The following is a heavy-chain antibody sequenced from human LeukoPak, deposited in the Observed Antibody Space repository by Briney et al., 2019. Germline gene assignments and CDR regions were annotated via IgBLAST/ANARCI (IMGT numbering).Heavy chain of an antibody. CDR3: GRGSGSTFDF. J-gene: IGHJ4*02. Sequence: GGSLRLTCAPSAFTYSRYIMNGFRQAPGKGLEWVSYISSSSSPIYYADSVKGRFTISRDNAKNSLYLQMNRLRDEDTAVYYCGRGSGSTFDFWGQGTLVTVSS. V-gene: IGHV3-48*02. CDR2: ISSSSSPI. CDR1: AFTYSRYI. D-gene: IGHD1-26*01.